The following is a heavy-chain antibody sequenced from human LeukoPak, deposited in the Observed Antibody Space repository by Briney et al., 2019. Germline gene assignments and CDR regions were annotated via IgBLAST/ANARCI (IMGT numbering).Heavy chain of an antibody. Sequence: ASVRVSCKASGYTFTGYYIHWVRQAPGQGLEWMGWINPNSGGTNYAQKFQGRVNMTRDTSISTAYMELSRLTSDDTAVYYCARGGSSGYDFDYWGQGTLVTVSS. V-gene: IGHV1-2*02. CDR3: ARGGSSGYDFDY. D-gene: IGHD5-12*01. J-gene: IGHJ4*02. CDR1: GYTFTGYY. CDR2: INPNSGGT.